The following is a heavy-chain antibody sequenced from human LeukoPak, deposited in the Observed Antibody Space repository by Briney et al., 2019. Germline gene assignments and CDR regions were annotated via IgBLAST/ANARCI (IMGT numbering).Heavy chain of an antibody. D-gene: IGHD2/OR15-2a*01. Sequence: ASVKVSCKASGYTFTSYDINWVRQATGQGLEWMGWMNPNSGNTGYAQKFQGRVTMTRKTSISTAYMELSSLRSEDTAVYYCARGLYRDYYYYMDVWGKGTTVTVSS. CDR2: MNPNSGNT. V-gene: IGHV1-8*01. CDR1: GYTFTSYD. J-gene: IGHJ6*03. CDR3: ARGLYRDYYYYMDV.